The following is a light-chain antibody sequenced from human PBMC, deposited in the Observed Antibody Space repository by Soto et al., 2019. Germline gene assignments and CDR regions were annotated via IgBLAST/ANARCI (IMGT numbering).Light chain of an antibody. CDR3: AAWDGSLNGVV. J-gene: IGLJ2*01. CDR1: SSNIGSHT. CDR2: SSN. V-gene: IGLV1-44*01. Sequence: QSVLTQPPSASGTPGQRVTIPCSGSSSNIGSHTVNWYQQLPGTAPKRLVYSSNQRPSGVPDRFSGSKSGTSASLAISGLQSEDEADYYCAAWDGSLNGVVFGGGTKVTVL.